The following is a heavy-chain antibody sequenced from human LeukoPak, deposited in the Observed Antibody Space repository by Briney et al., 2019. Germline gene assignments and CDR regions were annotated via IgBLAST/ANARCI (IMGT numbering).Heavy chain of an antibody. J-gene: IGHJ4*02. CDR2: ISAYNGNT. Sequence: ASAKVSCKSSGYTFTSYGISWVREAPGQGLEWMGWISAYNGNTNYAQKLQGRVTMTTDTSTSTDYMELMSLRSDDTDVYYCAREPLLYDYVWGSYPRGSDYWGQGTLVTVSS. CDR3: AREPLLYDYVWGSYPRGSDY. CDR1: GYTFTSYG. D-gene: IGHD3-16*02. V-gene: IGHV1-18*01.